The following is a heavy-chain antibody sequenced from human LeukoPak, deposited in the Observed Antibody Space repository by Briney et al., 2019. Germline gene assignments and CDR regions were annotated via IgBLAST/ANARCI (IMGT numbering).Heavy chain of an antibody. V-gene: IGHV1-2*02. J-gene: IGHJ3*02. D-gene: IGHD3-3*01. Sequence: ASVKVSCKASGYTFTGYYMHWVRQAPGQGLEWMGWINPNSGGTNYAQKFQGRVTMTRDTSISTAYMELSRLRSDDTAVYYCARDVRVLRFLEWPDAFDIWSQGTMVTVSS. CDR2: INPNSGGT. CDR1: GYTFTGYY. CDR3: ARDVRVLRFLEWPDAFDI.